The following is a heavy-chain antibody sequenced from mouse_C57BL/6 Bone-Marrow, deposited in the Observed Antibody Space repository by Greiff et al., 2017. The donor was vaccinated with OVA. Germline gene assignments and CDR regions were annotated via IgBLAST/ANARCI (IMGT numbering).Heavy chain of an antibody. CDR2: ISNGGGST. D-gene: IGHD1-1*01. CDR1: GFTFSDYY. Sequence: EVKLMESGGGLVQPGGSLKLSCAASGFTFSDYYMYWVRQTPEKRLEWVAYISNGGGSTYYPDTVKGRFTISRDNAKNTLYRQMSRLKSEDTAMYYCARQSGSSFYFDYWGQGTTLTVSS. CDR3: ARQSGSSFYFDY. J-gene: IGHJ2*01. V-gene: IGHV5-12*01.